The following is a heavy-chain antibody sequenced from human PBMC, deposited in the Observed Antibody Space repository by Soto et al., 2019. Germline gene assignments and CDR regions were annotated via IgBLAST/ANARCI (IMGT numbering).Heavy chain of an antibody. D-gene: IGHD3-22*01. CDR2: ISDDGSNK. J-gene: IGHJ4*02. CDR1: GFTFNTDT. Sequence: GGSLRLSCAASGFTFNTDTMHWVRQAPGKGLEWVALISDDGSNKHYADAVKGRFSISRDNSKNTLYLQLNSLRPEDTAVYYCAREAIYYDTSGFSLYYFDYWGQGSLVTVSS. V-gene: IGHV3-30-3*01. CDR3: AREAIYYDTSGFSLYYFDY.